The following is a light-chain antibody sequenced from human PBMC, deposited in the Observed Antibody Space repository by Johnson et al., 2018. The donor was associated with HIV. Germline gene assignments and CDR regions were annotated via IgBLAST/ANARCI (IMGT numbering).Light chain of an antibody. CDR3: AAWDDSLNGFYV. J-gene: IGLJ1*01. CDR1: SSNIGNNY. V-gene: IGLV1-44*01. Sequence: QSVLTQPPSVSAAPGQKVTISCSGSSSNIGNNYVSWYQQLPGTAPKLLIYDNNQRPSGVPDRFSGSKSGTSASLANSGLQSEDEADYYCAAWDDSLNGFYVFGTGTKVTVL. CDR2: DNN.